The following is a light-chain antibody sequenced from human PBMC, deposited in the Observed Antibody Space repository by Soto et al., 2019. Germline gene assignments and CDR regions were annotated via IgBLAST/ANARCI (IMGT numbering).Light chain of an antibody. V-gene: IGKV3-20*01. CDR1: QSVSNNY. CDR2: GAS. CDR3: QQYGSSGT. J-gene: IGKJ1*01. Sequence: EIVFTQSRGTLSLSPGERASLSCRASQSVSNNYLALYKQQPGQAPRLLIYGASNRATGIPDRFSGSGSGTDFTLTIRRLEPEEFAVYYCQQYGSSGTCGQGTTLDLK.